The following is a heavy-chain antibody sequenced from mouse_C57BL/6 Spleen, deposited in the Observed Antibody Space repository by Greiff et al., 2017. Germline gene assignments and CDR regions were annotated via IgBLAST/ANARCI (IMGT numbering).Heavy chain of an antibody. Sequence: VQLQQPGAELVRPGSSVKLSCKASGYTFTSYWMDWVKQRPGQGLEWIGNIYPSDSETHYNQKFKDKATLTVDKSSSTAYMQLSSLTAEDSAVYYCAKREDDRFAYWGQGTLVTVSA. CDR1: GYTFTSYW. J-gene: IGHJ3*01. D-gene: IGHD2-3*01. CDR2: IYPSDSET. CDR3: AKREDDRFAY. V-gene: IGHV1-61*01.